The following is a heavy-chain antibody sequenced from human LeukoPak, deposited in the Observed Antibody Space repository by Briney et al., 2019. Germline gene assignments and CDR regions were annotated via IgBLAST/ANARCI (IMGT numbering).Heavy chain of an antibody. V-gene: IGHV4-34*01. J-gene: IGHJ5*02. Sequence: PSETLSLTCAVYGGSFSGYYWSWIRQPPGKGLEWIGEINHSGSTNYNPSLKSRVAISVDTSKNQFSLKLSSVTAADTAVYYCARAYYYGSGSSRFNWFDPWGQGTLVTVSS. D-gene: IGHD3-10*01. CDR3: ARAYYYGSGSSRFNWFDP. CDR1: GGSFSGYY. CDR2: INHSGST.